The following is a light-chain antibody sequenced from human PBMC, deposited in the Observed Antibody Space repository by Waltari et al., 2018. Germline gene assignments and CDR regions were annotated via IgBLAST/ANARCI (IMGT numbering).Light chain of an antibody. V-gene: IGLV3-1*01. CDR2: QNN. Sequence: SYELTQSPSVSVSPGQTATITCSGDDLGQKYACWYQQKPGQSPTVVNYQNNRRPSGILERFSCSKAGNTATLTISGTQSIDEADYYCQTWGSSVLVFGGGTKLTVL. CDR1: DLGQKY. J-gene: IGLJ2*01. CDR3: QTWGSSVLV.